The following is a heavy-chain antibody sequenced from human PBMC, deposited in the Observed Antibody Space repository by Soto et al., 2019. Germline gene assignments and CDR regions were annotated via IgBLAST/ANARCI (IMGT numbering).Heavy chain of an antibody. J-gene: IGHJ4*02. CDR3: ANRNYCDRNGYTYPYFDF. V-gene: IGHV3-23*01. D-gene: IGHD3-22*01. CDR2: VGYSGDTT. CDR1: GLTFNNYD. Sequence: EVQLLESGGGSIQPGGSLRLSCAASGLTFNNYDMSWVRQAPGKGLEWVATVGYSGDTTYYADSVKGRFTISRDNSKNMLYLQMNSLRAEDTALYYCANRNYCDRNGYTYPYFDFWGQGTLVTVSS.